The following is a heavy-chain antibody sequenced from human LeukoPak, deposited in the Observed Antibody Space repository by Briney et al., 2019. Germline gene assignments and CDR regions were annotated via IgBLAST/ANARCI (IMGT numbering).Heavy chain of an antibody. V-gene: IGHV5-51*01. D-gene: IGHD5-18*01. CDR3: ARGSDRGYNYGFDY. CDR1: GYGFNSYW. Sequence: GESLKISCKGSGYGFNSYWIGWVRQMPGKGLEWMGIIYPRDSDTRYSPSFQGQVTISADRSIGTAYLQWSSLKASDTAMYYCARGSDRGYNYGFDYWGQGTLVTVSP. J-gene: IGHJ4*02. CDR2: IYPRDSDT.